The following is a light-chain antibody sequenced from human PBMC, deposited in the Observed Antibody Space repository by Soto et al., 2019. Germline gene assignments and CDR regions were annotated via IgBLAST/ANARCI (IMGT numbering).Light chain of an antibody. J-gene: IGKJ1*01. CDR1: QSVSSN. CDR3: QQYDNRPPWT. CDR2: GAS. V-gene: IGKV3-15*01. Sequence: EIVLTQSPATLSVSPGERATLSCRASQSVSSNLAWYQQKPGQAPRLFIYGASTRATGIPARFSGSGSGTEFSLTISSLQSEDFAVYYCQQYDNRPPWTFGQGTKAEIK.